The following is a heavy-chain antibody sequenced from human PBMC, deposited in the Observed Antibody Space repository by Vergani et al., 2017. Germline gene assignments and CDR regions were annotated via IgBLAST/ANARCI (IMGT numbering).Heavy chain of an antibody. Sequence: QLQLQESGPGLVKPSETLSLTCTVSGGSISSSSYYWGWIRQPPGKGLEWIGSIYYSGSTYYNPSLKSRVTISVDTSKNQFSLKLSSVTAADTAVYYCARGEYGHYLDYWGQGTLVTVSS. CDR2: IYYSGST. J-gene: IGHJ4*02. CDR3: ARGEYGHYLDY. V-gene: IGHV4-39*07. D-gene: IGHD3-3*01. CDR1: GGSISSSSYY.